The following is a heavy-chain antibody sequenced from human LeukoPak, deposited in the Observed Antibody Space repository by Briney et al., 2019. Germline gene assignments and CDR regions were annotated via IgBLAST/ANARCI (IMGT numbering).Heavy chain of an antibody. D-gene: IGHD2-8*01. CDR2: ISSSGSTI. Sequence: GGSLRLSCAASGFSFGDYYMSWVRQAPGKGLEWVSYISSSGSTIYYADSVKGRFTISRDNAKNSLFLQMNSLRAEDTAVYYSVGYCTNGVCYDAFDIWGQGTMVTVSS. V-gene: IGHV3-11*04. CDR1: GFSFGDYY. J-gene: IGHJ3*02. CDR3: VGYCTNGVCYDAFDI.